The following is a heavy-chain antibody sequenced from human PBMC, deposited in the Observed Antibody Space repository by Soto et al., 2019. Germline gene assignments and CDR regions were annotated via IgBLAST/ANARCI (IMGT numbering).Heavy chain of an antibody. Sequence: PGGSLRLSCAASGFTFSRYSMNWVRQAPGKGLEWVSYISSTSSTMYYADSVKGRFTISRDNAKNSLYLQMNSLRDEDTAVYYCARDGSYDSSGSLYYYDMDVWGQGTTVTVSS. CDR3: ARDGSYDSSGSLYYYDMDV. D-gene: IGHD3-22*01. CDR1: GFTFSRYS. J-gene: IGHJ6*02. V-gene: IGHV3-48*02. CDR2: ISSTSSTM.